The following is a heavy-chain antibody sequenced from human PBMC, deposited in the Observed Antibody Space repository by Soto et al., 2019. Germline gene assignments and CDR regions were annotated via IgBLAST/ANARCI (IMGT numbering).Heavy chain of an antibody. J-gene: IGHJ4*02. D-gene: IGHD3-10*01. Sequence: SETLSLTCAVSGGSISSSNWWSWVRQPPGKGLEWIGEIYHSGSTNYNPSLKSRVTISVDKSKNQFSLRLSSVTAADTAVYYCARDCKPRGCFDYWGQGTLVTVSS. CDR1: GGSISSSNW. V-gene: IGHV4-4*02. CDR2: IYHSGST. CDR3: ARDCKPRGCFDY.